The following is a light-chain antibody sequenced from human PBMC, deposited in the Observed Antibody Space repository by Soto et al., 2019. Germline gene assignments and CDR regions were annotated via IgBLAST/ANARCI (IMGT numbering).Light chain of an antibody. CDR2: WAS. CDR3: QQYYDTHRT. J-gene: IGKJ2*01. Sequence: IVMTQAPDSLAVSLGERATINCKSSQSVLYSSNNKNYLAWYQQKPGQPPKLLIYWASTRESGVPDRFSGSGSGTDFTLNISSLQAEDVAVYYCQQYYDTHRTFGQGTKLEIK. V-gene: IGKV4-1*01. CDR1: QSVLYSSNNKNY.